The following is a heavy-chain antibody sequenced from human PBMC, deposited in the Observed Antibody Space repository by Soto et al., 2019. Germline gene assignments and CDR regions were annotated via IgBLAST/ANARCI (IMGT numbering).Heavy chain of an antibody. D-gene: IGHD3-3*01. V-gene: IGHV4-39*01. CDR3: ARRSAVTIFGAGYYFDY. CDR2: IYYSGST. J-gene: IGHJ4*02. Sequence: SETLSLTCTVSGGSISSSSYYWGWIRQPPGKGLEWIGSIYYSGSTYYNPSLKSRVTISVDTSKNQFSLKLSSVTAADTAVYYCARRSAVTIFGAGYYFDYWGQGTLVTVSS. CDR1: GGSISSSSYY.